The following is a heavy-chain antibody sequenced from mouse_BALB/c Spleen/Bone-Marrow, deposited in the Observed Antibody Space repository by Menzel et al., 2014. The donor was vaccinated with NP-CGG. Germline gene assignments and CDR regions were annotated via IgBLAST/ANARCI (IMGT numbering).Heavy chain of an antibody. J-gene: IGHJ3*01. V-gene: IGHV5-6-3*01. CDR3: AGGVDYVSWFAY. CDR1: GFTFXNYG. CDR2: INTNGGDT. D-gene: IGHD2-4*01. Sequence: EVMLVESGGGLVQPGGSLKLSCAASGFTFXNYGMSWVRQTPDKRLEFVATINTNGGDTYYPDSVKGRFTISRDNAKNTLYLQMSSLKSEDTAIYYCAGGVDYVSWFAYWGQGTLVAVSA.